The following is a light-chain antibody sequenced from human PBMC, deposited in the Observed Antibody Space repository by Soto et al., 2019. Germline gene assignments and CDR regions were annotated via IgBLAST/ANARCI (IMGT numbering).Light chain of an antibody. V-gene: IGKV1-5*03. CDR3: QHYNSYSEA. CDR2: KAS. CDR1: QTISSW. Sequence: DIQMTQSPSTLSGSVGDRVTITCRASQTISSWLAWYQQKPGKAPKLLIYKASTLKSGVRSRFSGSGSGKEFTLTISSLQPDDFETYYCQHYNSYSEAFGQGTKVELK. J-gene: IGKJ1*01.